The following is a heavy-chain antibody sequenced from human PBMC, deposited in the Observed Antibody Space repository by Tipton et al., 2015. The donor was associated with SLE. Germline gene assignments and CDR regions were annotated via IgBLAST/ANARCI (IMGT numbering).Heavy chain of an antibody. J-gene: IGHJ4*02. Sequence: LRLSCAVSGGSISSGGYSWSWIRQPPGKGLEWIETIYHSGTTYYRSSLKSRVTISVDTSKNQFSLNLRSLTAADTAVYYCARVHAAGDYDSSGFSNWGQGTLVTVSS. D-gene: IGHD3-22*01. CDR3: ARVHAAGDYDSSGFSN. CDR1: GGSISSGGYS. CDR2: IYHSGTT. V-gene: IGHV4-30-2*03.